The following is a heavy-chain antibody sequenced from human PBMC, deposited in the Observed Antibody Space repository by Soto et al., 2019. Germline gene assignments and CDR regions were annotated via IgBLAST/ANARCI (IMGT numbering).Heavy chain of an antibody. D-gene: IGHD2-15*01. CDR1: GFTFDDYA. V-gene: IGHV3-9*01. CDR3: AKDREDCSGGSCYPYFDY. J-gene: IGHJ4*02. Sequence: GGSLRLSCAASGFTFDDYAMHWVRQAPGKGLEWVSGISWNSGSIGYADSVKGRFNISRDNAKNSLYLQMNSLRAEDTALYYCAKDREDCSGGSCYPYFDYWGQGTLVTVSS. CDR2: ISWNSGSI.